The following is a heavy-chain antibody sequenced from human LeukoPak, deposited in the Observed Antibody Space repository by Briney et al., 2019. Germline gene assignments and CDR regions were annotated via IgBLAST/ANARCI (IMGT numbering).Heavy chain of an antibody. CDR2: INPSGGST. Sequence: ASVKVSCKASGYTFTSYYMHWVRQAPGQGLEWMGIINPSGGSTSYAQKFQGRVTITGDTSTSTVYMELSSLRSEDTAVYYCASGGYSYQRGIDYWGQGTLVTVSS. CDR1: GYTFTSYY. CDR3: ASGGYSYQRGIDY. D-gene: IGHD5-18*01. J-gene: IGHJ4*02. V-gene: IGHV1-46*01.